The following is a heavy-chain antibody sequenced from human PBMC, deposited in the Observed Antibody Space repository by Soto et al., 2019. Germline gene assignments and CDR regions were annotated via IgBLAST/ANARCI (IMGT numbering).Heavy chain of an antibody. Sequence: QVQLVESGGGVVQPGRSLRLSCAASGFTFSNYGMHWGRQAPGKGLEWVAVISYHGSDKYYADSVNGRFTISRDNSKNTLYLQMDSLRAEDTAVYYCEKDHLTTTVTTVGYWGQGTLVTVSS. CDR3: EKDHLTTTVTTVGY. CDR1: GFTFSNYG. CDR2: ISYHGSDK. V-gene: IGHV3-30*18. D-gene: IGHD4-17*01. J-gene: IGHJ4*02.